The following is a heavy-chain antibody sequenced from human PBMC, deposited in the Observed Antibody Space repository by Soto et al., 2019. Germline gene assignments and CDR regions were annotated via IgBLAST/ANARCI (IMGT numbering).Heavy chain of an antibody. CDR1: GGSISSSNW. D-gene: IGHD3-22*01. J-gene: IGHJ4*02. V-gene: IGHV4-4*02. Sequence: SETLSLTCAVSGGSISSSNWWSWVRQPPGKGLEWIGEIYHSGSTNYNPSLKSRVTISVDKSKNQFSLKLSSVTAADTAVYYCARVNYYDSSGYQANYWGQGTLVTVSS. CDR3: ARVNYYDSSGYQANY. CDR2: IYHSGST.